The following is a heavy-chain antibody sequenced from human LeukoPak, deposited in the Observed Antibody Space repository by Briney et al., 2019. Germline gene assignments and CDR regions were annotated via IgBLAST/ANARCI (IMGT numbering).Heavy chain of an antibody. D-gene: IGHD3-10*01. Sequence: GGSLRLSCAASGLTVSSNYMSWVRQAPGKGLEWVAVIYADGDTFHAASVKGRFTISRDNSKNTLYLQMNSLRDEDTAVYYCARVNGSGRYPSDYWGQGTLVTVSS. J-gene: IGHJ4*02. V-gene: IGHV3-66*01. CDR1: GLTVSSNY. CDR3: ARVNGSGRYPSDY. CDR2: IYADGDT.